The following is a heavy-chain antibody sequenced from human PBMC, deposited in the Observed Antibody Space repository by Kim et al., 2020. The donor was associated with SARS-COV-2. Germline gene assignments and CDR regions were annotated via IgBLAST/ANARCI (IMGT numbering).Heavy chain of an antibody. J-gene: IGHJ4*02. CDR2: IKQDGSDK. D-gene: IGHD2-8*01. V-gene: IGHV3-7*03. CDR1: GFTFSDYW. Sequence: GGSLRLSCAASGFTFSDYWMSWVRQAPGKGLEWVANIKQDGSDKYYVDSVKGRFTISRDNAKNSLYLQMNSLRAEDTAVYYCARDHNGFDYWGQGTLVTV. CDR3: ARDHNGFDY.